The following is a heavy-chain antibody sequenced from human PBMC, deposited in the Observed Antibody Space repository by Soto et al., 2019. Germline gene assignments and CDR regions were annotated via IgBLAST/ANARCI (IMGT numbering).Heavy chain of an antibody. CDR2: IWYDGTKK. CDR1: GFTFSSYG. D-gene: IGHD3-22*01. J-gene: IGHJ4*02. CDR3: LTRSGDSSGYFHN. V-gene: IGHV3-33*01. Sequence: GGSLRLSCAASGFTFSSYGMHWVRQAPGKGLEWVALIWYDGTKKYYADSVKGRFTISRDNSKNTLYLEMNSLRAEDTAVYYCLTRSGDSSGYFHNWGQGTLVTVSS.